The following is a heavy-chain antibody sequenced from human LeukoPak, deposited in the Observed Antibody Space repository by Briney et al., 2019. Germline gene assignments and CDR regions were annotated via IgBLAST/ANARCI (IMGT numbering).Heavy chain of an antibody. CDR2: IKQDGSEK. Sequence: GGSLRLSCEASGFTFSTYEMNWVRQTPGKGLEWVANIKQDGSEKYYVDSVKGRFTISRDNAKNSLYLQMNSLRAEDTAVYYCADDAFDIWGQGAMVTVSS. J-gene: IGHJ3*02. V-gene: IGHV3-7*01. CDR1: GFTFSTYE. CDR3: ADDAFDI.